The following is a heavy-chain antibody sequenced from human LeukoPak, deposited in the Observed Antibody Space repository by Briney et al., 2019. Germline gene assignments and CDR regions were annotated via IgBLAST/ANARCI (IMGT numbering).Heavy chain of an antibody. CDR1: GFTFSSYA. Sequence: GGSLRLSCAASGFTFSSYAMSWVRLAPGKGLEWVSAISGSGGSTYYADSVKGRFTISRDNSKNTLYLQMNSLRAEDTAVYYCAKARFMYSSGWFETEDAFDIWGQGTMVTVSS. D-gene: IGHD6-19*01. CDR2: ISGSGGST. CDR3: AKARFMYSSGWFETEDAFDI. J-gene: IGHJ3*02. V-gene: IGHV3-23*01.